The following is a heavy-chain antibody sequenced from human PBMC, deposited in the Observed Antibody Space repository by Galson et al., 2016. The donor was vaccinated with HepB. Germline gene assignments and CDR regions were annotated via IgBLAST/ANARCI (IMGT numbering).Heavy chain of an antibody. CDR3: AKVGWREYDGY. Sequence: SLRLSCAGTGFTFSMYGMSWVRQAPGKGLEWVSSISGSRGNTYYADFVKGRFTISRDNSKNTVYLQMSSLRVDDTAVYYCAKVGWREYDGYWGQGTLVTVSS. J-gene: IGHJ4*02. CDR1: GFTFSMYG. D-gene: IGHD3-10*01. V-gene: IGHV3-23*01. CDR2: ISGSRGNT.